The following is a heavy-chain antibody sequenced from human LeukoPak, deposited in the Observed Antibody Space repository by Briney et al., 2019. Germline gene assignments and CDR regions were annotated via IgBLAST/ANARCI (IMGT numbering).Heavy chain of an antibody. V-gene: IGHV3-66*01. CDR3: ARDHWQQLIHYFDY. J-gene: IGHJ4*02. Sequence: GGSLRLSCAASGFTVSSNYMSWVRQAPGKGLEWVSVIYSGGSTYYADSVKGRFTISRDNSKNTLYLQMNSLRAEDTAVYYCARDHWQQLIHYFDYWGQGTLVTVSS. CDR2: IYSGGST. D-gene: IGHD6-13*01. CDR1: GFTVSSNY.